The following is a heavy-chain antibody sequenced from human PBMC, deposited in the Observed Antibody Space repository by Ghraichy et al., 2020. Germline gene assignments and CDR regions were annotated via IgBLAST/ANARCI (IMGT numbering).Heavy chain of an antibody. Sequence: SETLSLTCTVSGGSISSYYWSWIRQPPGKGLEWIGYIYYSGSTNYNPSLKSRVTISVDTSKNQFSLKLSSVTAADTAVYYCARSSMIVVGGWFDPWGQGTLVTVSS. CDR3: ARSSMIVVGGWFDP. CDR1: GGSISSYY. CDR2: IYYSGST. J-gene: IGHJ5*02. V-gene: IGHV4-59*08. D-gene: IGHD3-22*01.